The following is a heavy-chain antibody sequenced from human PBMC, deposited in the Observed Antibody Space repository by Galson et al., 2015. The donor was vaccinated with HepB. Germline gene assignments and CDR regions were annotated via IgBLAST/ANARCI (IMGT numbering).Heavy chain of an antibody. Sequence: SLRLSCAASGFTFSSHSMYWVRQAPGKGLEWVSFISSSGSHISYADSVKGRSTISRDNAKRSLYMQMNSQRAEDTAVYYCARRPSITGWYFHYMGGLGKGTTVTVSS. CDR2: ISSSGSHI. CDR1: GFTFSSHS. D-gene: IGHD3-10*01. CDR3: ARRPSITGWYFHYMGG. V-gene: IGHV3-21*01. J-gene: IGHJ6*03.